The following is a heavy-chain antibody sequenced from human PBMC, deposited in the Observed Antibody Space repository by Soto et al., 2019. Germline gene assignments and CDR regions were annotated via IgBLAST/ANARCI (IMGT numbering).Heavy chain of an antibody. CDR1: GFSLSTGGVG. D-gene: IGHD6-19*01. CDR3: AHRLPGSSTGWDTGIFDY. J-gene: IGHJ4*02. V-gene: IGHV2-5*02. CDR2: IYWDDDK. Sequence: QITLKEAGPTLLKPTQTLTLTCTFSGFSLSTGGVGVGWIRQPPGKALEWLAFIYWDDDKRYNPSLRSRLTITKDTSKNLVVLIMANMDPVETATYLCAHRLPGSSTGWDTGIFDYWGPGTLVTVSS.